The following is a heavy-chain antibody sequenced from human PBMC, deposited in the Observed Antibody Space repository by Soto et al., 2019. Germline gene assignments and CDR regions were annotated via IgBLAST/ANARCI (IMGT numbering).Heavy chain of an antibody. CDR2: ITGNGATT. J-gene: IGHJ2*01. CDR1: GFTFSSYA. CDR3: AKDSNGGGVLTRYFDL. Sequence: EVQLLESGGGLVQPGGSLRLSCAASGFTFSSYAMSWVRQAPGKGLEWVSGITGNGATTYYADSVKGRFTISRDISKDTLFLEMNSLTVEDTAVYYCAKDSNGGGVLTRYFDLWGRGTLVTVSS. D-gene: IGHD2-8*01. V-gene: IGHV3-23*01.